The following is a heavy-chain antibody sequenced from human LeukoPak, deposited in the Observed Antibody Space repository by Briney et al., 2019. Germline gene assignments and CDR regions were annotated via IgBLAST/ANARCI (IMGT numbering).Heavy chain of an antibody. CDR1: GGSISSSSYY. J-gene: IGHJ6*03. CDR3: ARLDYYYYYMDV. Sequence: SETLSLTCTVSGGSISSSSYYWGWIRQPPGKGLEWVGSIYYSGSTYYNPSLKSRVTISVDTSKNQFSLKLSSVTAADTAVYYCARLDYYYYYMDVWGKGTTVTISS. V-gene: IGHV4-39*07. CDR2: IYYSGST. D-gene: IGHD2-2*03.